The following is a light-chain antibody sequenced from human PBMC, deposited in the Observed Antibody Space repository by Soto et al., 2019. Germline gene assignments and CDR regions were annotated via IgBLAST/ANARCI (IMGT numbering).Light chain of an antibody. CDR2: GAS. Sequence: EIVLTQAPGTLSLSPGERATLSCRASQSISSSYLAWYRQKPGQAPRLLIYGASSRATGIPDRFSGSGSGTDFTLTISRLEPEDFVVYFCQHYGSSPPYTFGQGTKLEIK. CDR3: QHYGSSPPYT. V-gene: IGKV3-20*01. CDR1: QSISSSY. J-gene: IGKJ2*01.